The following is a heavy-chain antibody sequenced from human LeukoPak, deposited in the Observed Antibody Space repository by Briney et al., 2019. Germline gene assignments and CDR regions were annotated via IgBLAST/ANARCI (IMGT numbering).Heavy chain of an antibody. D-gene: IGHD3-10*01. CDR2: IGGYNGNT. V-gene: IGHV1-18*01. Sequence: GASVKVSCKASGYTFITYAITWVRQSPGQGLEWMGWIGGYNGNTEYAQNLPGRSPMTTDTSTSPAYMELSSLRSDDPAVYYCARDVSEGFGERVIDAFDIWGQGTMVTVSS. CDR3: ARDVSEGFGERVIDAFDI. CDR1: GYTFITYA. J-gene: IGHJ3*02.